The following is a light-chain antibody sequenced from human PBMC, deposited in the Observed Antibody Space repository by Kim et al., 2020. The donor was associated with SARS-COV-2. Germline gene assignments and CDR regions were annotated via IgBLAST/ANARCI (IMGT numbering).Light chain of an antibody. CDR2: EVS. V-gene: IGLV2-18*02. CDR3: YSFTSSTTWV. Sequence: GQSFPTSCTGTSSDVGSYNRVSWYQQPPGTAPKLLIYEVSNRPSGVPDRFSGSKSGNTASLTISGLQAEDEADYYCYSFTSSTTWVFGGGTQLTVL. CDR1: SSDVGSYNR. J-gene: IGLJ3*02.